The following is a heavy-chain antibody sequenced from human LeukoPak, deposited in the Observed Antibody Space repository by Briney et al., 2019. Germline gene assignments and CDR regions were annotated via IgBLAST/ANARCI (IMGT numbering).Heavy chain of an antibody. CDR1: GFTFTRYW. CDR3: ARAINGAFDI. CDR2: INTDGSST. J-gene: IGHJ3*02. Sequence: PGGSLRLSCAASGFTFTRYWMHWVRQAPGKGLVWVSRINTDGSSTAYADSVKGRFTISRDNAKNTVYLQMNSLRAEDTAVYYCARAINGAFDIWGQGTMVTVSS. V-gene: IGHV3-74*01.